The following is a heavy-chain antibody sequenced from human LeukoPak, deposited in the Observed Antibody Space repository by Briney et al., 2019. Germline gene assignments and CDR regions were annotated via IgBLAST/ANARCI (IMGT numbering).Heavy chain of an antibody. CDR1: GGSISSYY. D-gene: IGHD3-10*01. J-gene: IGHJ6*03. CDR3: ARGYYYGSGYYYYMDV. V-gene: IGHV4-4*07. Sequence: SETLSLTCTVSGGSISSYYWSWIRQPAGKGLEWIGRIYTSGSTNYNPSLKSRVTISVDTSKNQFSLKLSSVTAADTAVYYCARGYYYGSGYYYYMDVWGKGTTVTISS. CDR2: IYTSGST.